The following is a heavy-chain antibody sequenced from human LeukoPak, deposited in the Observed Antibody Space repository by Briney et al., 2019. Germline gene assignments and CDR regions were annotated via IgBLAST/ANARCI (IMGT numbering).Heavy chain of an antibody. Sequence: SVKVSCKASGGTFSSYAISWVRQAPGQGLEWMGRVIPIFGTANYAQKFQGRVTITTDESTSTAYMELSSLRSEDTAVYYCARDGDYSLGGLDYWGQGTLVTVSS. J-gene: IGHJ4*02. CDR2: VIPIFGTA. V-gene: IGHV1-69*05. D-gene: IGHD4-17*01. CDR1: GGTFSSYA. CDR3: ARDGDYSLGGLDY.